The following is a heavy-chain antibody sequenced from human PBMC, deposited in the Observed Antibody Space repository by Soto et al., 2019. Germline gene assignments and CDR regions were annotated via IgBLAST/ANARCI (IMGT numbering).Heavy chain of an antibody. D-gene: IGHD2-15*01. CDR3: SRGVASLVDS. CDR1: GGTFNRYT. Sequence: VQLVQSGAAVKKPGSSVLVSCTLYGGTFNRYTISWVRLASGQGLEWLGRIVPITGMTRYAQKFQGRLTTAAVTATTTAFLELSSLTSEDSAEYFCSRGVASLVDSWGQGTQVTVSS. V-gene: IGHV1-69*02. J-gene: IGHJ4*02. CDR2: IVPITGMT.